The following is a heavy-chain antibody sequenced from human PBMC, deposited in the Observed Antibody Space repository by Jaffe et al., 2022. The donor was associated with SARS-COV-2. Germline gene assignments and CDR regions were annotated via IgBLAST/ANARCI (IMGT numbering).Heavy chain of an antibody. CDR1: DVAISSGAYY. V-gene: IGHV4-61*02. CDR2: IYYSGST. Sequence: QVQLQESGPGLVKPSRTLSLTCNVSDVAISSGAYYWTWIRQPAGKGLEWIGRIYYSGSTSYNPSLKSRVTISVDTSKNQFSLNLSSVTAADSAVYYCARLTTIFSRESLDYWGQGILVTVSS. J-gene: IGHJ4*02. D-gene: IGHD3-3*01. CDR3: ARLTTIFSRESLDY.